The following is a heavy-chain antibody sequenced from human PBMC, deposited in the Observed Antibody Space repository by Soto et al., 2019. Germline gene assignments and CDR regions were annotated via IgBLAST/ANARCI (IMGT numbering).Heavy chain of an antibody. V-gene: IGHV1-69*05. CDR1: GGTFSSYA. CDR3: ARIKKSAGTTVYYGMDV. CDR2: IIPIFGTA. D-gene: IGHD1-7*01. Sequence: SVKVSCKASGGTFSSYAISWVRQAPGQGLEWMGGIIPIFGTANYAQKLQGRVTMTTDTSTSTAYMELRSLRSDDTAVYYCARIKKSAGTTVYYGMDVWGQGTTVTVSS. J-gene: IGHJ6*02.